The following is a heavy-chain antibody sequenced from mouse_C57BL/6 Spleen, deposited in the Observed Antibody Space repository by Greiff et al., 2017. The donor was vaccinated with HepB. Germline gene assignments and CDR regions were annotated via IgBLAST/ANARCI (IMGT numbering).Heavy chain of an antibody. Sequence: VMLVESGAELARPGASVKMSCKASGYTFTSYTMHWVKQRPGQGLEWIGYINPSSGYTKYNQKFKDKATLTADKSSSTAYMQLSSLTSEDSAVYYCARGALPGFAYWGQGTLVTVSA. CDR1: GYTFTSYT. CDR3: ARGALPGFAY. J-gene: IGHJ3*01. V-gene: IGHV1-4*01. CDR2: INPSSGYT.